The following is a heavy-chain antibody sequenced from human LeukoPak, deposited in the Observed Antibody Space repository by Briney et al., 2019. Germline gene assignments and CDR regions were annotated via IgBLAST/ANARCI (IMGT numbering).Heavy chain of an antibody. D-gene: IGHD2-15*01. J-gene: IGHJ6*02. CDR3: ARGPYCSGGSCYSYLYYYYYGMDV. CDR2: INHSGST. CDR1: GGSFSGYY. V-gene: IGHV4-34*01. Sequence: PSETLSLTCAVYGGSFSGYYWSWIRQPPGKGLEWIGEINHSGSTNYNPSLKSRVTISVDTSENQFSLKLSSVTAADTAVYYCARGPYCSGGSCYSYLYYYYYGMDVWGQGTTVTVSS.